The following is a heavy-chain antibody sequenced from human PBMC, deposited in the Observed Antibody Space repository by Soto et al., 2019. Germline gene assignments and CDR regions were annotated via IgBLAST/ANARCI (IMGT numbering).Heavy chain of an antibody. V-gene: IGHV1-18*01. Sequence: QVHLVQSGAEVRKPGASVKVSCKGSGYTFTTYGITWVRQAPGQGLEWMGWISAHNDNANYAQKVQGRVTVTRAPSTSTAYMELRNLRSDETAVYYCARRKNGDYWGQRALVTVSS. CDR1: GYTFTTYG. J-gene: IGHJ4*02. CDR2: ISAHNDNA. D-gene: IGHD1-1*01. CDR3: ARRKNGDY.